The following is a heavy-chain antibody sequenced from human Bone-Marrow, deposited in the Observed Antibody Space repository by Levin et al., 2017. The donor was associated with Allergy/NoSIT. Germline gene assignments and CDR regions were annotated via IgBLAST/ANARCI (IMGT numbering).Heavy chain of an antibody. CDR3: VKRAGSGTYHYDY. Sequence: VASVKVSCSASGFTFSSYAMHWVRQAPGKGLEYVSAVNNNGGNTYYADSVKGRFTISRDNSKNTLYLQMSSLRAEDTAMYYCVKRAGSGTYHYDYWGQGTLVTVSS. V-gene: IGHV3-64D*06. CDR1: GFTFSSYA. CDR2: VNNNGGNT. D-gene: IGHD3-16*02. J-gene: IGHJ4*02.